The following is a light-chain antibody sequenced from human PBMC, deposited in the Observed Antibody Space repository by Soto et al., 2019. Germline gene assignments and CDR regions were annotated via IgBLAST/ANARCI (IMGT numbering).Light chain of an antibody. J-gene: IGLJ1*01. CDR3: SSYRGGSTYV. Sequence: TQPASVSVSPGQSITSACTGTSSDVGGYEYVSWYQQHPGKAPKPMIYEVRDRPSGVSSRCSGSKSGNTASLTISGPQAEDEADYYCSSYRGGSTYVFGTGTKVTV. CDR2: EVR. V-gene: IGLV2-14*01. CDR1: SSDVGGYEY.